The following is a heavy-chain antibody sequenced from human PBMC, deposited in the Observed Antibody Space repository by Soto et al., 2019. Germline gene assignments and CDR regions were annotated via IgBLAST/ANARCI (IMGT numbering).Heavy chain of an antibody. CDR1: GGSISSSSYY. CDR3: ARQTKNYGGNSEFDY. J-gene: IGHJ4*02. V-gene: IGHV4-39*01. Sequence: SETLSLTCTVSGGSISSSSYYWGWIRQPPGKGLEWIGSIYYSGSTYYNPSLKSRVTISVDTSKNQFSLKLSSVTAADTAVYYCARQTKNYGGNSEFDYWGQGTLVTVSS. CDR2: IYYSGST. D-gene: IGHD4-17*01.